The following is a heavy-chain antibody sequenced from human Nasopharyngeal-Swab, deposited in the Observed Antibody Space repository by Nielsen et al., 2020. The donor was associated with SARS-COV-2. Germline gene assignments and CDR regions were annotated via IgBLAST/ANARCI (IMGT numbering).Heavy chain of an antibody. CDR3: VKYGSG. Sequence: GESLKISCAASGFSFSTYWMDWVRQAPGKGPEWVSRIDNDGRRTFYADLVKGRFTISSDNTKNTLYLQMNSLSAEDTALYYCVKYGSGWGQGTLVTVSS. CDR1: GFSFSTYW. J-gene: IGHJ4*02. V-gene: IGHV3-74*01. CDR2: IDNDGRRT. D-gene: IGHD6-19*01.